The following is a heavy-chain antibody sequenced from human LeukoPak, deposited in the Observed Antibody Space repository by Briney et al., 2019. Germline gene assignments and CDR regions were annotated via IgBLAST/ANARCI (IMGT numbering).Heavy chain of an antibody. J-gene: IGHJ4*02. CDR2: IYYSGST. CDR1: GGSISSYY. D-gene: IGHD3-22*01. Sequence: SETLSLTCTVSGGSISSYYWSWIRQPPGKGLEWIGYIYYSGSTNYNPSLKSRVTISVDTSKNQFSLKLRSVTAADTAVYYCARVTGYVIEDYFDYWGQGNLVTVSS. CDR3: ARVTGYVIEDYFDY. V-gene: IGHV4-59*01.